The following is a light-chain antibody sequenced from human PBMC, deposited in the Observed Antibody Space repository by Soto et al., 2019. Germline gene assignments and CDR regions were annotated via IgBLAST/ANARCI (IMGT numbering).Light chain of an antibody. CDR2: DNN. CDR3: GTWDSSLSAYV. Sequence: VLTQPPSVSGAPGQRVSISSTGSTSNIGNNYVSWYQQVPGTAPKLLIYDNNKRPSVIPDRFSGSKSGTSATLGITGLQTGDEADYYCGTWDSSLSAYVFGTGTKVTVL. CDR1: TSNIGNNY. J-gene: IGLJ1*01. V-gene: IGLV1-51*01.